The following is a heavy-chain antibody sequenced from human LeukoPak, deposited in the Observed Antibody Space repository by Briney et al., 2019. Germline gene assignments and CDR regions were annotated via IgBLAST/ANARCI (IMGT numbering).Heavy chain of an antibody. CDR3: AGGSGWIPDY. D-gene: IGHD6-19*01. V-gene: IGHV3-7*04. J-gene: IGHJ4*02. CDR1: GITFSSYW. Sequence: GGSLRLSCAASGITFSSYWMNWVRQAPGKGLEWVANIKQDRSEKFYVDSVKGRFTISRDNAKNSLYLEMNSPRADDTAIYYCAGGSGWIPDYWGQGTLVIVSS. CDR2: IKQDRSEK.